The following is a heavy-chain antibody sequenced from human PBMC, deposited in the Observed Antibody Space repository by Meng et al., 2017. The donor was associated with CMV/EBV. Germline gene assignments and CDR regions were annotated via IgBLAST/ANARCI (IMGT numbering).Heavy chain of an antibody. D-gene: IGHD1-26*01. Sequence: GGSLRLSCAASGFTFSSYSMNWVRQAPGKGLEWVSSISSSSSYIYYADSVKGRFTISRDNAKNSLYLQMNSLRAEDTAVYYCARDRGIQVGNDAFDIWGQGTMVTVSS. J-gene: IGHJ3*02. CDR3: ARDRGIQVGNDAFDI. CDR2: ISSSSSYI. V-gene: IGHV3-21*01. CDR1: GFTFSSYS.